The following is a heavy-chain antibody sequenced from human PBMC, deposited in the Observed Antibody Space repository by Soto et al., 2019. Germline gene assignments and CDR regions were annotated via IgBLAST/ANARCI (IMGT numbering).Heavy chain of an antibody. V-gene: IGHV3-23*01. J-gene: IGHJ1*01. CDR3: VRLHGGVLSHFQQ. CDR2: ISGSGGTT. Sequence: EVQLLESGGNLVQPGGSLRLSCSASGFTFSSYALTWVRQAPGTGLEWISAISGSGGTTYFADSVKGRFTISRDNSMDTLYLQRISLRAQETAVYYCVRLHGGVLSHFQQWGQGTLVTVSS. D-gene: IGHD3-10*01. CDR1: GFTFSSYA.